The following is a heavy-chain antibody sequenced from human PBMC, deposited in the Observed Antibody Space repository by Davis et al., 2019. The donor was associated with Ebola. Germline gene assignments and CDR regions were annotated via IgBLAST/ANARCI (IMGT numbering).Heavy chain of an antibody. CDR1: GASVSSGAYY. CDR2: IYYSGTT. J-gene: IGHJ5*02. Sequence: MPSETLSLTCTVSGASVSSGAYYWSWIRQSPGKGLEWIGHIYYSGTTTYNPSFRGRVIMSRDSSKNQFSLKINSVTPADTAVYYCAKLTRFLDQSSWFDPWGQGTLVTVSS. D-gene: IGHD3-3*01. V-gene: IGHV4-61*08. CDR3: AKLTRFLDQSSWFDP.